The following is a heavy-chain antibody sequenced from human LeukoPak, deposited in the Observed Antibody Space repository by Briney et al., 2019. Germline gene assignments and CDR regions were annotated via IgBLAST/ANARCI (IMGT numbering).Heavy chain of an antibody. Sequence: ASVKVSCKASGYTFTSYGISWVRQAPGQGLEWMGWISAYNGNTNYAQKLQGRVTITRDTSASTAYMELSSLRSEDTAVYYCARNYYDSSGLEYFQHWGQGTLVTVSS. J-gene: IGHJ1*01. CDR2: ISAYNGNT. CDR3: ARNYYDSSGLEYFQH. D-gene: IGHD3-22*01. CDR1: GYTFTSYG. V-gene: IGHV1-18*01.